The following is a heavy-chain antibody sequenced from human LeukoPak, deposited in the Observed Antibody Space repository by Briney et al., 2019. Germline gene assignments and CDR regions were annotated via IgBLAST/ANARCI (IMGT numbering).Heavy chain of an antibody. D-gene: IGHD2-15*01. J-gene: IGHJ5*02. CDR1: GGSFSGYY. CDR3: ARHRCSGGSCYPMNWFDP. CDR2: INHSGST. V-gene: IGHV4-34*01. Sequence: SETLSLTCAVYGGSFSGYYWSWIRQPPGKGLEWIGEINHSGSTNYNPSPKSRGTISVDTSKIQFSLKLSSVTAADTAVYYCARHRCSGGSCYPMNWFDPWGQGTLVTVSS.